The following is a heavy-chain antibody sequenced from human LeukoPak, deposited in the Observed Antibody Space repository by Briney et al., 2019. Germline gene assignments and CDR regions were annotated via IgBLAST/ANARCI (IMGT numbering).Heavy chain of an antibody. Sequence: SETLSLTCTVSGGPISSYYWSWIRQPPGKGLEWIGYIYYSGSTNYNPSLKSRVTISVDTSKNQFSLKLSSVTAADTAVYYCARARHDYGDYGNDYWGQGTLVTVSS. J-gene: IGHJ4*02. CDR2: IYYSGST. CDR3: ARARHDYGDYGNDY. CDR1: GGPISSYY. V-gene: IGHV4-59*01. D-gene: IGHD4-17*01.